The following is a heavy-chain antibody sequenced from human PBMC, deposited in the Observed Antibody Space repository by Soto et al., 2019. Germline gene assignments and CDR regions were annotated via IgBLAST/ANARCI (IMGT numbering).Heavy chain of an antibody. V-gene: IGHV4-34*01. CDR1: GGSLSDYF. D-gene: IGHD2-21*01. Sequence: QVQLQQWGAGLLKPSETLSLTCVVSGGSLSDYFWSWIRQPPGMALEWIGEINHLGSINYNPSLKSRVTMSVDTSKNQFSLTLNSVTAADTATYYCARGGISHWAYFYYMDVWHRGTTVTVSS. CDR2: INHLGSI. J-gene: IGHJ6*03. CDR3: ARGGISHWAYFYYMDV.